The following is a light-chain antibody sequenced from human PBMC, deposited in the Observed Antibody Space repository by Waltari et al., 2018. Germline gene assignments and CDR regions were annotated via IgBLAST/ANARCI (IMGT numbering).Light chain of an antibody. J-gene: IGLJ2*01. CDR3: CSYAGSSSHVV. V-gene: IGLV2-23*01. CDR2: EGS. CDR1: SSDVGSYNL. Sequence: PGQSITISCTGTSSDVGSYNLVSWYQQHPGKAPKLMIYEGSKRPSGVSNLFSGSKSGNTASLTISGLQAEDEADYYCCSYAGSSSHVVFGGGTKLTVL.